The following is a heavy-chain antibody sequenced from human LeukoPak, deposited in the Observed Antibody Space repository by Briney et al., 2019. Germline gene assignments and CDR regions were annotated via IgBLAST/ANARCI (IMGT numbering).Heavy chain of an antibody. V-gene: IGHV3-33*03. Sequence: GGSLRLSCEASGFILNDYGMHWVRQAPGKGLEWVADIWFDKNQHFADSVKGRFAISRDNSKNTVYLQMNSLKTEDTAVYYCTTKRNYYDSSGYYGSFDYWGQGTLVTVSS. CDR2: IWFDKNQ. CDR3: TTKRNYYDSSGYYGSFDY. CDR1: GFILNDYG. J-gene: IGHJ4*02. D-gene: IGHD3-22*01.